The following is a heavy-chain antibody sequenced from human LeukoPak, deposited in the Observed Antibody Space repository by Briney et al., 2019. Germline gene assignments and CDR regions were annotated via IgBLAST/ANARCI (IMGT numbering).Heavy chain of an antibody. Sequence: GGSLRLSCAASGFTFSSYEMNWVRQAPGKGLEWVSYISSSGSTLYYADSVKGRFTISRDNAKKSLFLQMNSLRAEDTAVYYCARAPGIMVRGVYWYFDLWGRGTLVTVSS. CDR1: GFTFSSYE. D-gene: IGHD3-10*01. J-gene: IGHJ2*01. CDR3: ARAPGIMVRGVYWYFDL. CDR2: ISSSGSTL. V-gene: IGHV3-48*03.